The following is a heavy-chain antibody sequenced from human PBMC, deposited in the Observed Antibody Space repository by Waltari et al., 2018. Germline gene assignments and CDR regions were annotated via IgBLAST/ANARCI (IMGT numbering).Heavy chain of an antibody. CDR3: ARDLAAGANY. V-gene: IGHV1-24*01. Sequence: QGQLVQSGAEVKKPGASVKVSCKVSGYSLTELSMHWVRQAPGKGLEWMGGFDPEEGEITYAQKFEGRVTITAEKSTSTAYLELSSLRSEDTAVYYCARDLAAGANYWGQGTLVTVSS. CDR1: GYSLTELS. CDR2: FDPEEGEI. D-gene: IGHD6-13*01. J-gene: IGHJ4*02.